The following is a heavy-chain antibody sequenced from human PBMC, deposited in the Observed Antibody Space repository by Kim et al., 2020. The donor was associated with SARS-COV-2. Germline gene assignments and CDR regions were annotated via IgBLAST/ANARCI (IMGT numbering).Heavy chain of an antibody. V-gene: IGHV5-10-1*01. J-gene: IGHJ4*02. D-gene: IGHD3-10*01. CDR1: GYSFTSYW. CDR3: ARTYYYGSGSYWDFDY. CDR2: IDPSDSYT. Sequence: GESLKISCKGSGYSFTSYWISWVRQMPGKGLEWMGRIDPSDSYTNYSPSFQGHVTISADKSISTAYLQWSSLKASDTAMYYCARTYYYGSGSYWDFDYWGQGTLVTVSS.